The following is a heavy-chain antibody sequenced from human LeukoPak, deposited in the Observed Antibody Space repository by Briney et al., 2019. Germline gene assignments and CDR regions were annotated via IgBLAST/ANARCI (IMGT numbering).Heavy chain of an antibody. D-gene: IGHD3-22*01. V-gene: IGHV4-4*02. CDR3: ARRQYYDSTGYFVY. Sequence: SETLSLTCTVSGNSISSDDWWTWVRQPPGRGLEWIGEIYHRGSTNYNPSLKSRVTISIDKYRNQFSLMLSSVTAADTAVYYCARRQYYDSTGYFVYWGQGTLVTVSS. CDR2: IYHRGST. J-gene: IGHJ4*02. CDR1: GNSISSDDW.